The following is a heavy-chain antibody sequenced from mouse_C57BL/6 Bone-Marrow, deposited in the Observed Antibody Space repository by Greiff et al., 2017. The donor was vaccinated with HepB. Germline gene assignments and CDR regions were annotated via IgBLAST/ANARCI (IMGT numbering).Heavy chain of an antibody. CDR2: ISDGGSYT. CDR1: GFTFSSYA. J-gene: IGHJ4*01. CDR3: ARRGYDYYAMDY. D-gene: IGHD2-10*02. V-gene: IGHV5-4*03. Sequence: EVMLVESGGGLVKPGGSLKLSCAASGFTFSSYAMSWVRQTPEKRLEWVATISDGGSYTYYPDNVKGRFTISRDNAKNNLYLQMSHLKSEDTAMYYCARRGYDYYAMDYWGQGTSVTVSS.